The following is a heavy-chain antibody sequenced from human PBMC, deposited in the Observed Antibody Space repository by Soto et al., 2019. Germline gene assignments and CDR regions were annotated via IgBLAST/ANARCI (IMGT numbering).Heavy chain of an antibody. CDR3: ARVSGGSYYTPNWFGP. CDR2: IYYSGST. Sequence: SETLSLTCTVSGGSISSGTYYWSWIRQHPGKGLEWIGYIYYSGSTYYNPSLKSRVTISVDTSKNQFSLKLSSVTAADTAVYYCARVSGGSYYTPNWFGPWGQGTLVTVSS. D-gene: IGHD3-10*01. CDR1: GGSISSGTYY. V-gene: IGHV4-31*03. J-gene: IGHJ5*02.